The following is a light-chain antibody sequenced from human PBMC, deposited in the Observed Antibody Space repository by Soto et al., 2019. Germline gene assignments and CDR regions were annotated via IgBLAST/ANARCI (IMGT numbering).Light chain of an antibody. V-gene: IGKV1-39*01. CDR1: QPIGTS. Sequence: DIQVTQSPSSLSAFVGDRVTVTCRASQPIGTSLHWYQQKAGKAPKVLISAATKLQSGVPSRFTGGGSGTDFTLTISNLQPEDSATYYCQQGYNTFWTFGRGTKVDIK. CDR3: QQGYNTFWT. J-gene: IGKJ1*01. CDR2: AAT.